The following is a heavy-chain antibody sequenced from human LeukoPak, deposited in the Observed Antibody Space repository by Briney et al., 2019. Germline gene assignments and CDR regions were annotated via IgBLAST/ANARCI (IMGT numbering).Heavy chain of an antibody. D-gene: IGHD3-10*01. CDR1: GFTVSSNY. V-gene: IGHV3-53*05. CDR3: ARLNYYDSHPRIDY. CDR2: IYSGGST. Sequence: GGSLRLSCAASGFTVSSNYMSWVRQAPGKGLEWVSVIYSGGSTYYADSVKGRFTISRDNSKSTLYIQMNSLRSDDTAVYYCARLNYYDSHPRIDYWGQGTPVTVSS. J-gene: IGHJ4*02.